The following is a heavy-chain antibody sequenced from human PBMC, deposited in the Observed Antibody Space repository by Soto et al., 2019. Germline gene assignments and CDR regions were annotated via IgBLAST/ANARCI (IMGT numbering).Heavy chain of an antibody. CDR3: ARSAYCSSTSCYVDYYYYYMDV. Sequence: ASVKVSCKASGYTFTSYDINWVRQATGQGLEWMGWISAYNGNTDYAQKFQGRVTMTTDTSTSTAYMELRSLRSDDTAVYYCARSAYCSSTSCYVDYYYYYMDVWGKGTTVTVSS. D-gene: IGHD2-2*01. CDR1: GYTFTSYD. J-gene: IGHJ6*03. CDR2: ISAYNGNT. V-gene: IGHV1-18*01.